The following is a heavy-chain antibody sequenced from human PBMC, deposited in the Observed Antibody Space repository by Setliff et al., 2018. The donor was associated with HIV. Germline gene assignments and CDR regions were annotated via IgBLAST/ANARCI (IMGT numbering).Heavy chain of an antibody. Sequence: PSXTLSXXCSVSGASIXXXXXGCXRQPPXXGREWIGXVDXNGRTDYNPSLKSXXXISLDTSKNQVSLKLSSVAAADTAVYHCARGAYRDGYDYWGXGTLVTVSS. CDR2: VDXNGRT. CDR1: GASIXXXX. V-gene: IGHV4-59*01. D-gene: IGHD5-18*01. CDR3: ARGAYRDGYDY. J-gene: IGHJ4*02.